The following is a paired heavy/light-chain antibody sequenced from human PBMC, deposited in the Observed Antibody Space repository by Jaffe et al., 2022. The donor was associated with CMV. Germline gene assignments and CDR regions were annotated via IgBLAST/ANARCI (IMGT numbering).Heavy chain of an antibody. CDR1: GFTFRNYW. CDR3: ARVTNYYDRSGFFV. D-gene: IGHD3-22*01. J-gene: IGHJ4*02. CDR2: IDTDGSGT. Sequence: EVQLVESGGGLVQPGGSLRLSCAASGFTFRNYWMHWVRQPPGKGLVWVSRIDTDGSGTKYADSVKGRFTISRDNAKNTLYLQMNSLRAEDTAVYFCARVTNYYDRSGFFVWGQGTLVTVSS. V-gene: IGHV3-74*03.
Light chain of an antibody. CDR2: DVS. J-gene: IGLJ2*01. V-gene: IGLV2-14*03. Sequence: QSALTQPASVSGSPGQSITISCTATSSDTGGYDYVSWYQQHPGKAPKLMIYDVSTRPSGVSNRFSGSKSGNTASLTISGLQAEDEADYYCSSYTSSSTHVFGGGTKLTVL. CDR1: SSDTGGYDY. CDR3: SSYTSSSTHV.